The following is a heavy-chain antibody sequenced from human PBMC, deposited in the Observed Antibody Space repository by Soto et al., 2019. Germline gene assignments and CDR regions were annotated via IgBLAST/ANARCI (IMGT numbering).Heavy chain of an antibody. CDR1: GFTFSSYA. CDR2: ISYDGSNK. D-gene: IGHD2-2*01. V-gene: IGHV3-30-3*01. Sequence: PGGSLRLSCAASGFTFSSYAMHWVRQAPGKGLEWVAVISYDGSNKYYADSVKGRFTISRDNSKNTLYLQMNSLRAEDTAVYYCARGVLGYCSSTSCYLAPFDYWGQGTLVTVSS. J-gene: IGHJ4*02. CDR3: ARGVLGYCSSTSCYLAPFDY.